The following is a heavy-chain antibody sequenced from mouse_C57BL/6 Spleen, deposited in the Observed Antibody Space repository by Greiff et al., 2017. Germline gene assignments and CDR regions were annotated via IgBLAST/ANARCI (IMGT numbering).Heavy chain of an antibody. CDR3: AKTTVVCTRYFDV. CDR1: GFTFSDYG. D-gene: IGHD1-1*01. V-gene: IGHV5-17*01. CDR2: ISSGSSTI. Sequence: EVHLVESGGGLVKPGGSLTLSCAASGFTFSDYGMHWVRQAPEKGLEWVAYISSGSSTIYYADTVKGRFTLSRDNAKNTLFLHMTSLRSEDTAMYYCAKTTVVCTRYFDVWGTGTTVTVSS. J-gene: IGHJ1*03.